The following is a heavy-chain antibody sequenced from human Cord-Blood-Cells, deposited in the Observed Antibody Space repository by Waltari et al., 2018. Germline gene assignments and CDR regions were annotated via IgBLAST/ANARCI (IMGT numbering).Heavy chain of an antibody. D-gene: IGHD1-26*01. CDR3: ARGGGSYPLDY. J-gene: IGHJ4*02. CDR2: INHSRST. Sequence: QVQLQQWGAGLLKPSETLSLTCAVYGGSFSGYYWSWIRQPPGKGLEWIGEINHSRSTNYNPSLKSRVTISVDTSKNQFSLKLSSVTAADTAVYYCARGGGSYPLDYWGQGTLVTVSS. CDR1: GGSFSGYY. V-gene: IGHV4-34*01.